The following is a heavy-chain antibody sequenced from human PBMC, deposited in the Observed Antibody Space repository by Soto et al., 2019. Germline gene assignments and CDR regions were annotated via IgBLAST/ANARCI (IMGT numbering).Heavy chain of an antibody. J-gene: IGHJ6*02. CDR3: AKGYGGSKPGPLDV. D-gene: IGHD3-10*01. CDR1: GYIFSSHC. CDR2: INPCGGRT. Sequence: ASVKVSCKASGYIFSSHCIYWVRQAPGQGLQWMGIINPCGGRTAYAQKFQGRVTLTRDMSTSTVYMELTSLTYDDTAVYYCAKGYGGSKPGPLDVSGQGTATTVSS. V-gene: IGHV1-46*01.